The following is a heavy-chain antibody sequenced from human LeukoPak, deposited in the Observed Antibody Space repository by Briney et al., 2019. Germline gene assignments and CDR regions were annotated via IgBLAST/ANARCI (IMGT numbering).Heavy chain of an antibody. CDR2: INPNSGGT. CDR3: ARERGSGYDLGPLGY. J-gene: IGHJ4*02. CDR1: GYSFNDKY. V-gene: IGHV1-2*02. D-gene: IGHD5-12*01. Sequence: ASVKVSCKASGYSFNDKYLHWVRQAPGQGLEWMGSINPNSGGTNYAQKFQGRVTMTTDTSMSTAYMELSRLTSDDTAVYYCARERGSGYDLGPLGYWGQGTLVTVS.